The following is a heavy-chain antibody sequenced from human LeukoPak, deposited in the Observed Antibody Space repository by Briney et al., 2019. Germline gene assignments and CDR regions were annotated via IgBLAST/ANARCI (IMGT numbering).Heavy chain of an antibody. Sequence: SETLSLTCTVSGHSISRDYYWGWIRQPPGKGLEWIGSIYHSGSTYYKPSLKSRVTISLDTSKNQFSLKLNSVTAADTAVYYCARGYCSTTNCYLDAFDLWGQGTLVTVSS. J-gene: IGHJ2*01. CDR3: ARGYCSTTNCYLDAFDL. CDR2: IYHSGST. D-gene: IGHD2-2*01. V-gene: IGHV4-38-2*02. CDR1: GHSISRDYY.